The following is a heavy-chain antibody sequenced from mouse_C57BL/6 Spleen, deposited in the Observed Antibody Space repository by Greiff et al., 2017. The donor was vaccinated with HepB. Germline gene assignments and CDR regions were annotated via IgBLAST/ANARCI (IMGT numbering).Heavy chain of an antibody. CDR2: IHPNSGST. CDR1: GYTFTSYW. CDR3: ARRRDGSFPNWYFDV. Sequence: VQLQQSGAELVKPGASVKLSCKASGYTFTSYWMHWVKQRPGQGLEWIGMIHPNSGSTNYNEKFKSKATLTVDKSSSTAYMQLSSLTSEDSAVYYCARRRDGSFPNWYFDVWGTGTTVTVSS. J-gene: IGHJ1*03. D-gene: IGHD1-1*01. V-gene: IGHV1-64*01.